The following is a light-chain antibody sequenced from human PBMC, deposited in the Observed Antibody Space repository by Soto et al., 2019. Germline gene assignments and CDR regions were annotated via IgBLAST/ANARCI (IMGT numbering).Light chain of an antibody. CDR1: QSVSSW. J-gene: IGKJ1*01. Sequence: VHMTQSPSTLSASVGYRVTVTCRASQSVSSWLAWYQQKPGKAPKLLIYKASSLESGVPSRFSGSGSGTEFTLTISSLQPDDFATYYCQQYNSFGQGTKVDIK. V-gene: IGKV1-5*03. CDR2: KAS. CDR3: QQYNS.